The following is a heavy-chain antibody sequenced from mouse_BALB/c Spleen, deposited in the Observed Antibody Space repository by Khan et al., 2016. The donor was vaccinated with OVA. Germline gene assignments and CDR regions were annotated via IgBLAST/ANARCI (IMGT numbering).Heavy chain of an antibody. Sequence: QVQLQQSGPELVKPGASVKMSCKATGYTFTDYVINWVKQRSGQGLEWIGEIYPGSGNSYYSEKFKGKATLTADKSSSTAYMQLSSLTFEDSADYFCAKNYASWFAYWGQGTLVTVSA. D-gene: IGHD1-1*02. J-gene: IGHJ3*01. CDR1: GYTFTDYV. CDR2: IYPGSGNS. V-gene: IGHV1-77*01. CDR3: AKNYASWFAY.